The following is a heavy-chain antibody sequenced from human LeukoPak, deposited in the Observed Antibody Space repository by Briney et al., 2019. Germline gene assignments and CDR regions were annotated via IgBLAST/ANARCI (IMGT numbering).Heavy chain of an antibody. V-gene: IGHV3-9*03. CDR2: ISWNSGSI. CDR1: GFTFDDYA. CDR3: AKDMVTFGGPRGPFDY. Sequence: GGSLRLSCAASGFTFDDYAMHWVRQAPGKGLEWVSGISWNSGSIGYADSVKGRFTISRDNAKNSLYLQMNSLRAEDMALYYCAKDMVTFGGPRGPFDYWGQGTLVTVSS. D-gene: IGHD3-16*01. J-gene: IGHJ4*02.